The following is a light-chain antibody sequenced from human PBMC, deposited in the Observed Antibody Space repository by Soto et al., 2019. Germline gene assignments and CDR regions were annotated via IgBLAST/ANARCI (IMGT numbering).Light chain of an antibody. Sequence: QSALTQPASLSGSPGQSITISCTGTSSDVGGSGLVSWYQFHPGKAPKLLIFEGLKRPSGISNRFSGSKSGSTASLTISGLQAEDEADYHCCSYAGRSTVICGGGTKVTVL. CDR3: CSYAGRSTVI. J-gene: IGLJ2*01. CDR2: EGL. CDR1: SSDVGGSGL. V-gene: IGLV2-23*01.